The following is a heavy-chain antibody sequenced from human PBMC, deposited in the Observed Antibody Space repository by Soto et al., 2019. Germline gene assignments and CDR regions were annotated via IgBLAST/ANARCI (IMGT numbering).Heavy chain of an antibody. J-gene: IGHJ5*02. Sequence: PSGTLSLTCRFSGGSLSGYHWSWIRQPPGKGLEWLGRIQTNGNADYDPSLKSRVTISIDTSKNQFSLKVTSVTAADTAVYFCAKGAGPPWFDPWGQGTLVTVSS. CDR3: AKGAGPPWFDP. CDR2: IQTNGNA. CDR1: GGSLSGYH. V-gene: IGHV4-4*07.